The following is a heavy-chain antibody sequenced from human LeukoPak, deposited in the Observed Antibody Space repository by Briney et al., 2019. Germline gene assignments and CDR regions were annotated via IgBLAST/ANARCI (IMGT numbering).Heavy chain of an antibody. CDR1: GYSLSSGYY. Sequence: SETLSLTCAVSGYSLSSGYYWGWIRQPPGKGLEWIGSIYYSGSTYYNPSLKSRVTISVDTSKNQFSLKLSSVTAADTAVYYCARLWQYNWFDPWGQGTLVTVSS. CDR2: IYYSGST. J-gene: IGHJ5*02. V-gene: IGHV4-38-2*01. D-gene: IGHD2-21*01. CDR3: ARLWQYNWFDP.